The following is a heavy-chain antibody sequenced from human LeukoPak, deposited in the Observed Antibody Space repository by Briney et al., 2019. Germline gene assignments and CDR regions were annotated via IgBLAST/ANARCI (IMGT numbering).Heavy chain of an antibody. D-gene: IGHD3-10*01. Sequence: ASVKVSCKASGYTFTSYDINWVRQATGQGLEWMGWMNPNSGNTGYARKFQGRVTMTRNTSISTAYMELSSLRSEDTAVYYCARVWGVGTMVRGVINHYYYYYGMDVWGQGTTVTVSS. J-gene: IGHJ6*02. CDR2: MNPNSGNT. CDR1: GYTFTSYD. V-gene: IGHV1-8*01. CDR3: ARVWGVGTMVRGVINHYYYYYGMDV.